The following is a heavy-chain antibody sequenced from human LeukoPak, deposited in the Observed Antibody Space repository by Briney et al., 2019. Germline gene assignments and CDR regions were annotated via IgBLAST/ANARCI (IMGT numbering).Heavy chain of an antibody. D-gene: IGHD3-9*01. CDR2: IYHSGST. V-gene: IGHV4-38-2*02. Sequence: SETLSLTCTVSGYSISSGYYWGWIRQPPGKGLEWIGSIYHSGSTYYNPSLKSRVTISVDTSKNQFSLKLSSLTAADTAVYYWARLRYFDWLLVDYWGQGTLVTVSS. CDR3: ARLRYFDWLLVDY. J-gene: IGHJ4*02. CDR1: GYSISSGYY.